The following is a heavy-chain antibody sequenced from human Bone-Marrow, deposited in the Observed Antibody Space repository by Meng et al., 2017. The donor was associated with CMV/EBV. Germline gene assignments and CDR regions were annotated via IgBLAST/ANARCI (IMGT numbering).Heavy chain of an antibody. V-gene: IGHV3-30*04. CDR1: GFTLSGYS. D-gene: IGHD1-26*01. CDR2: ISFDGADK. J-gene: IGHJ6*01. Sequence: GESLKISCAASGFTLSGYSMHWVRQAPGKGLEWVAVISFDGADKYYGDSVKGRFTISRDTSKKASFLQMNSLRREDTAVYYCARVGPGEMSLYLYNGMDVWGQGTTVTGYS. CDR3: ARVGPGEMSLYLYNGMDV.